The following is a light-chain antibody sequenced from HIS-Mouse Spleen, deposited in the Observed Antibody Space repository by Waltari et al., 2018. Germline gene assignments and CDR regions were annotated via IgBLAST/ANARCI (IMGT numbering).Light chain of an antibody. V-gene: IGKV1-13*02. CDR2: DAS. CDR1: QGISSA. Sequence: AIQLTQSPSSMSASVGDRVTITCRASQGISSALAWYQQKPGKAPKLLIYDASSLESGVPSRFSGSGSGTDFTLTISSLQPEDFATYYCQQFNSYPYSTFGGGTKVEIK. J-gene: IGKJ4*01. CDR3: QQFNSYPYST.